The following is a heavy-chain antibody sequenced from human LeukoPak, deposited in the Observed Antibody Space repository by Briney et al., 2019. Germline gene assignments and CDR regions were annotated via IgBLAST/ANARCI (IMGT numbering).Heavy chain of an antibody. J-gene: IGHJ4*02. CDR3: AGWRQPLIKGGAFDY. V-gene: IGHV4-61*02. CDR1: GGSISSGSYY. CDR2: IYTSGST. Sequence: SQTLSLTCTVSGGSISSGSYYWSWIRQPAGKGLEWIGRIYTSGSTNYNPSLKSRVTISVDTSKNQFSLKLSSVTAADTAVFYCAGWRQPLIKGGAFDYWGQGTLVTVSS. D-gene: IGHD6-13*01.